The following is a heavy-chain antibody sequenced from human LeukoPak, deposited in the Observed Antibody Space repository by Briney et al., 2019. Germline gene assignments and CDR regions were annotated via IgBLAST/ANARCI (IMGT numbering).Heavy chain of an antibody. J-gene: IGHJ4*02. Sequence: SQTLSLTCAVYGGSFSGYYWTWIRQPPGKGLEWIGEINHTGSTNYNPSLKSRVTISVDKSKNQFSLKVSSVTAADTAVYYCARAEHIVVVTRGLYFDYWGQGTLVTVSS. CDR1: GGSFSGYY. CDR2: INHTGST. D-gene: IGHD2-21*02. V-gene: IGHV4-34*01. CDR3: ARAEHIVVVTRGLYFDY.